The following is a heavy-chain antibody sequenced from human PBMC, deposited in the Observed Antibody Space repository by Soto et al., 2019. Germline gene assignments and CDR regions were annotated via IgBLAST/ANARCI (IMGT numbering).Heavy chain of an antibody. CDR1: GFNFEEYG. CDR2: SNWDGDDT. CDR3: ARGDIAVAVSSDY. Sequence: EVHLVESGGRMVRPGESLRLSCAASGFNFEEYGMTWVRQAPGKGLEWVAGSNWDGDDTGYADSVQGRFTISRDNAKKFLSLQMNSLRVEDTALSYCARGDIAVAVSSDYWGQGTLVTVSS. D-gene: IGHD6-19*01. J-gene: IGHJ4*02. V-gene: IGHV3-20*04.